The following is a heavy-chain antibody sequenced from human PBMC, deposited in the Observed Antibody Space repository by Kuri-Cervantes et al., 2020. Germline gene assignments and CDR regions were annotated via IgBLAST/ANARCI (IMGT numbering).Heavy chain of an antibody. CDR2: IYPCDSDT. Sequence: GESLKISCKGSGYSFTSYWIGWVRQMPGKGLEWMGIIYPCDSDTRYSPSFQGQVTISADKSISTAYLQWSSLKASDTAMYYCARHVPSNPTGIDGMDVWGQGTTVTVSS. CDR3: ARHVPSNPTGIDGMDV. CDR1: GYSFTSYW. V-gene: IGHV5-51*01. J-gene: IGHJ6*02. D-gene: IGHD3-10*01.